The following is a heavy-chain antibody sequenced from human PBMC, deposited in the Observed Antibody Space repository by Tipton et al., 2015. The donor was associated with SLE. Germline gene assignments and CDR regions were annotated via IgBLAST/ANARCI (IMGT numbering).Heavy chain of an antibody. CDR1: GGSFSGYY. CDR3: ARDRNTRGYFDL. CDR2: INHSGST. J-gene: IGHJ2*01. D-gene: IGHD1-14*01. V-gene: IGHV4-34*01. Sequence: TLSLTCAVYGGSFSGYYWSWIRQPPGKGLEWIGEINHSGSTNYNPSLKSRVTISVDTSKNQFSLKLSSVTAADTAVYYCARDRNTRGYFDLWGRGTLVTVSS.